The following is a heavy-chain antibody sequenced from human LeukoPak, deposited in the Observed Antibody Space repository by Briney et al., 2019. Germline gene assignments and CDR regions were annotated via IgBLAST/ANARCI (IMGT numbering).Heavy chain of an antibody. J-gene: IGHJ4*02. CDR2: IHYSGST. D-gene: IGHD3-10*01. CDR1: GGSISSSNYY. V-gene: IGHV4-39*01. CDR3: TRHFGSGRDDY. Sequence: PSETLSLTCTVSGGSISSSNYYWGWIRQPPEKGLEWIGSIHYSGSTYYNPSLKSRVTVSVDTSKNQFTVNLSSVTAADTGVYYCTRHFGSGRDDYWGQGTLVTVSS.